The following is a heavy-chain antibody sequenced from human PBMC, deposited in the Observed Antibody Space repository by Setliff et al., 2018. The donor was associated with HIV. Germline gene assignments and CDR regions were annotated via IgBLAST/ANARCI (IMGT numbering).Heavy chain of an antibody. CDR1: GFSFSSYW. Sequence: PGGSLRLSCAASGFSFSSYWMYWVRQAPGKGLVWVSRINRDGSYTIYADSVEGRFTISRDNAKNTLYLQMNSLGAEDTAVYYCARRDCSGGSCYMGYWGQGTLVTVSS. CDR2: INRDGSYT. D-gene: IGHD2-15*01. J-gene: IGHJ4*02. CDR3: ARRDCSGGSCYMGY. V-gene: IGHV3-74*01.